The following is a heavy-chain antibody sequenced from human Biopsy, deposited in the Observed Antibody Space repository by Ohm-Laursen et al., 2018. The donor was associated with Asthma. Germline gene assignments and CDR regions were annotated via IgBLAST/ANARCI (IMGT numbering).Heavy chain of an antibody. D-gene: IGHD5-12*01. Sequence: SLRLSCAVSGFSFSNFGMHWVRQAPGKGLEWVAVISFDGSNEDYADSVKGRFTISRDNSKNTLYLQMNGLKAEDTAVYYCARDSPSGSDFDYYYFDYWGQGSLVTVSS. CDR2: ISFDGSNE. V-gene: IGHV3-30*03. J-gene: IGHJ4*02. CDR3: ARDSPSGSDFDYYYFDY. CDR1: GFSFSNFG.